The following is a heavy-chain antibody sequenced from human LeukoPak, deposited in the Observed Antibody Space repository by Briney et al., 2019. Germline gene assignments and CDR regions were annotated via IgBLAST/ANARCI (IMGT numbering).Heavy chain of an antibody. J-gene: IGHJ6*03. Sequence: PSETLSLTCTVSGGSISSSSYYWGWIRQPPGKGLEWIGSIYYSGSTYYNPSLKSRATISVDTSKNQLSLKLSSVTAADTAVHYCARVKVVGGNYMDVWGKGTTVTVSS. CDR3: ARVKVVGGNYMDV. D-gene: IGHD2-15*01. V-gene: IGHV4-39*07. CDR2: IYYSGST. CDR1: GGSISSSSYY.